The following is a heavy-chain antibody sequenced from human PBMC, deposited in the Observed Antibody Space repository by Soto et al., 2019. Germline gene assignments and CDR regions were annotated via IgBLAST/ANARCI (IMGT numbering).Heavy chain of an antibody. CDR2: IDPTGTT. D-gene: IGHD5-12*01. J-gene: IGHJ4*02. CDR3: VRAGGSESKVC. CDR1: GGSISTIDW. V-gene: IGHV4-4*02. Sequence: QVQVRESGPGLLKPSGTLSLTCAVSGGSISTIDWWSWVRQPPGKGLEWIGEIDPTGTTHYNPSPQSLAVISVDMSKNQLSLTRISVTAADTAVYYCVRAGGSESKVCWGRGTLVTVSS.